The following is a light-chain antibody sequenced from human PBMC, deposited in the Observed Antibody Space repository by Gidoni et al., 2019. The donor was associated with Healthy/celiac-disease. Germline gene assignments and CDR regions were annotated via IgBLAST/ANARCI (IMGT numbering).Light chain of an antibody. CDR2: WAS. CDR3: QQHYSTPVT. J-gene: IGKJ3*01. Sequence: IVMTQSPDSLAVSLGERATINCKSSQSVLYSSTHKNYLAWYQQKPGQPPKLLIYWASTRESGVPDRFSGSGSGTDFTLTISSLQAEDVAVYYCQQHYSTPVTFGPGTKVDIK. V-gene: IGKV4-1*01. CDR1: QSVLYSSTHKNY.